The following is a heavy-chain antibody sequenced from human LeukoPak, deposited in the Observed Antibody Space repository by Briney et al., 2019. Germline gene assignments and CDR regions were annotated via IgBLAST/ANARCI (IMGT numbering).Heavy chain of an antibody. CDR1: RFTFSCHW. J-gene: IGHJ4*02. V-gene: IGHV3-7*01. D-gene: IGHD1-14*01. CDR3: TRDRSRAEDD. CDR2: INQGGSDK. Sequence: GGSLRLSCAASRFTFSCHWISWVRQAPGKRLEWVANINQGGSDKYYVDSVKGRFTISRDNANNLLYLQMNSLRGEDTAVYYCTRDRSRAEDDWGQGTLVTVSS.